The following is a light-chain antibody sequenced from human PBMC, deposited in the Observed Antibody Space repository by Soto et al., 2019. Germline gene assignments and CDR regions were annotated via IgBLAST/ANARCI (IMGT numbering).Light chain of an antibody. Sequence: EIVFTHSPGTLSLSPXXXXXXXXXASQSVSSNLAWYQQKPGQAPRLLIYDASSRATGIPDRFSGGGSGTDFTLTISRLEPEDFAVYYCQQFSSYPLTFGGGTKVDNK. J-gene: IGKJ4*01. V-gene: IGKV3-20*01. CDR3: QQFSSYPLT. CDR2: DAS. CDR1: QSVSSN.